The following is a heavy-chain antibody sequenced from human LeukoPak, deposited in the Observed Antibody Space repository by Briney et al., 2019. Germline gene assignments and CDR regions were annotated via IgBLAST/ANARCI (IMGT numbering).Heavy chain of an antibody. D-gene: IGHD1-26*01. CDR1: GFTFSNYE. V-gene: IGHV3-48*03. J-gene: IGHJ4*02. Sequence: PGGSLRLSCAASGFTFSNYEMNWVRQAPGKGLEWVSSMTSSGSSIYYADSVKGRFTISRDNAKNSLYLQMNSLRAEDTAVYYCARLIGSYRYFDYWGQGTLVTVSS. CDR3: ARLIGSYRYFDY. CDR2: MTSSGSSI.